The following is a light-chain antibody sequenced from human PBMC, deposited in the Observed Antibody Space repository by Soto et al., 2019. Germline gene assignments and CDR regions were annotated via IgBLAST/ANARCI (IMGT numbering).Light chain of an antibody. CDR2: EVK. J-gene: IGLJ1*01. CDR1: NSDVGGFNY. CDR3: SSFTSGSLYV. Sequence: SVLPQPASVSGSPGQSITISCTGTNSDVGGFNYVSWYQQHPGKAPKLIIYEVKNRPSGVSNRFSGSKSGNTASLTISGLQAEDEAHYYCSSFTSGSLYVFGTGTKLTVL. V-gene: IGLV2-14*01.